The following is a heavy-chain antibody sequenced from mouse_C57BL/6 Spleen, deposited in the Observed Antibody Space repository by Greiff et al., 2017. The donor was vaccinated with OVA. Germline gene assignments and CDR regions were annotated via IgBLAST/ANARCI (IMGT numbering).Heavy chain of an antibody. CDR3: ARGPPGYFDY. Sequence: QVQLKESGAELARPGASVKLSCKASGYTFTSYGISWVKQRTGQGLEWIGEIYPRSGNTYYNEKFKGKATLTADKSSSTAYMELRSLTSEDSAVYFCARGPPGYFDYWGQGTTLTVSS. CDR2: IYPRSGNT. V-gene: IGHV1-81*01. CDR1: GYTFTSYG. J-gene: IGHJ2*01.